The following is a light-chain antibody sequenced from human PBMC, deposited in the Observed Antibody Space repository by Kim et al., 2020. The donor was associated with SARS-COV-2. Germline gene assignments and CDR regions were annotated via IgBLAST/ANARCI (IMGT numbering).Light chain of an antibody. CDR1: QSIDIY. CDR3: QQRKNWPPLT. CDR2: DAS. V-gene: IGKV3-11*01. J-gene: IGKJ4*01. Sequence: LSPRGRATLSCRASQSIDIYLAWYQQKPGQAPRHVIYDASKSVTGIPARFSGSGSGTDFTLTISSLVPEDSAVYYCQQRKNWPPLTFGGGTKLEIK.